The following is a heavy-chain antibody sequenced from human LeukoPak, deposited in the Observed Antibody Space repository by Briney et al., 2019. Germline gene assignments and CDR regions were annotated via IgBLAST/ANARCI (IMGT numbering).Heavy chain of an antibody. CDR3: ARQATDSSGYYSSDFDY. CDR1: GGSISSGGYY. V-gene: IGHV4-39*01. CDR2: IYYSGST. J-gene: IGHJ4*02. Sequence: SETLSLTCTVSGGSISSGGYYWSWIRQHPGKALGWIGNIYYSGSTYYNPSLKSRVTISVDTSKNQFSLKLSSVTAADTAVYYCARQATDSSGYYSSDFDYWGQGTLVTVSS. D-gene: IGHD3-22*01.